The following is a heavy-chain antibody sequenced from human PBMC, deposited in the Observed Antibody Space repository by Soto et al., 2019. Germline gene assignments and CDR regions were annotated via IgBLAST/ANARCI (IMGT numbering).Heavy chain of an antibody. CDR1: GGSFRSYA. V-gene: IGHV1-69*12. CDR3: AYSANHRYFFDS. CDR2: IIPIFGTP. Sequence: QVQLVQSGAEVKKPGSSVKVSCKASGGSFRSYAVNWVRQAPGQGFECLGGIIPIFGTPNYAQKFHGRVSITADESTSTVYMDLISLTSEDTAVYYCAYSANHRYFFDSWGQGTLVTVSS. D-gene: IGHD5-18*01. J-gene: IGHJ5*01.